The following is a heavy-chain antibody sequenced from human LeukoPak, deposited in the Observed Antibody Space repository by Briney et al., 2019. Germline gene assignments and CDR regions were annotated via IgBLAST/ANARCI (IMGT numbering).Heavy chain of an antibody. CDR3: ARDYITIFGVVITYFDY. V-gene: IGHV1-69*04. CDR1: GGTFSSYA. Sequence: GSSVKVSCKASGGTFSSYAISWVRQAPGQGLEWMGRIIPILGIANYAQKFQGRVTITADKSTSTAYMELSSLRSEDTAVYYCARDYITIFGVVITYFDYWGQGTLVTVSS. CDR2: IIPILGIA. D-gene: IGHD3-3*01. J-gene: IGHJ4*02.